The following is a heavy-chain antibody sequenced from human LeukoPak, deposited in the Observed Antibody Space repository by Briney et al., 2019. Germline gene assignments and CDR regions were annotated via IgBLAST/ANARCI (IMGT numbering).Heavy chain of an antibody. D-gene: IGHD3-22*01. J-gene: IGHJ4*02. CDR1: GFTFSSSW. Sequence: GGSLRLSCAVSGFTFSSSWMHWVRQAPGKGLVWVSHIKTDGSTTAYADSVKGRFTISRDNAKNTLYLQMNSLRAEDSGVYYCARGVGYYDSSGTIDYWGQGTLVTVSS. V-gene: IGHV3-74*01. CDR3: ARGVGYYDSSGTIDY. CDR2: IKTDGSTT.